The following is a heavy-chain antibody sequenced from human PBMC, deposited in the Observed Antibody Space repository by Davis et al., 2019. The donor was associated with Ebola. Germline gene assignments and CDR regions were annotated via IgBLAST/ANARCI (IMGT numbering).Heavy chain of an antibody. J-gene: IGHJ4*02. V-gene: IGHV4-30-4*01. Sequence: MPSETLSLTCSVSGGSISSGDFYWSWIRQHPEKGLEWIGYIYYSGSTYYNPSLKSRVTISVDTSKNQFSLKLSSVTAADTAVYYCARRGYSYGYKYWGQGTLVTVSS. CDR2: IYYSGST. CDR3: ARRGYSYGYKY. D-gene: IGHD5-18*01. CDR1: GGSISSGDFY.